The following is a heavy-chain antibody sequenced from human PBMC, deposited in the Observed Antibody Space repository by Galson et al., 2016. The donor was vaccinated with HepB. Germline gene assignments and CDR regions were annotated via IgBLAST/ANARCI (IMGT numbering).Heavy chain of an antibody. CDR2: ISDSGGST. J-gene: IGHJ4*02. Sequence: SLRLSCAASGFTFSNYAMSWVRQAPGKGLEWVSGISDSGGSTYFADSVMGRFTISRDNSKNTLYLQMNSLRVDDTAVYCCAKGTTLQVHFGYFDHWGQGTLVTVSS. D-gene: IGHD1/OR15-1a*01. CDR1: GFTFSNYA. V-gene: IGHV3-23*01. CDR3: AKGTTLQVHFGYFDH.